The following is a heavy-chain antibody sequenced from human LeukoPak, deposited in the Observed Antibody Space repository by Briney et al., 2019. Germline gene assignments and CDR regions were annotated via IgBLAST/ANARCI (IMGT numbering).Heavy chain of an antibody. V-gene: IGHV3-30-3*01. D-gene: IGHD2-2*01. CDR1: GFTFSSYA. Sequence: QSGGSLRLSCAASGFTFSSYAMHWVRQAPGKGLEWVAVISYDGSNKYYADSVKGRFTISRDNSKNTLYLQMNSLRAEDTAVYYCARDDGYCSSTSCYREVAFDIWGQGTMVTVSS. CDR3: ARDDGYCSSTSCYREVAFDI. J-gene: IGHJ3*02. CDR2: ISYDGSNK.